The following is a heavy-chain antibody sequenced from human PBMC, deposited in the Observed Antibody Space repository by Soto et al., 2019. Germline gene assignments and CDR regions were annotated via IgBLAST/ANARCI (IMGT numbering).Heavy chain of an antibody. J-gene: IGHJ4*02. CDR3: ARDHIAAAGTPSPI. CDR2: ISSSSSYI. Sequence: SGGSLRLSCAASGFTFSSYSMNWVRQAPGKGLEWVSSISSSSSYIYYADSVKGRFTISRDNAKNSLYLQMNSLRAEDTAVYYCARDHIAAAGTPSPIWGQGTLVTVSS. CDR1: GFTFSSYS. V-gene: IGHV3-21*01. D-gene: IGHD6-13*01.